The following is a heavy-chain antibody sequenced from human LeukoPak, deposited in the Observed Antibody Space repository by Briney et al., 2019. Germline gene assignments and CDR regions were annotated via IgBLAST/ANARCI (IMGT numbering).Heavy chain of an antibody. CDR2: IYSGGTT. Sequence: QSGGSLRLSCAASGFTVNSNYMSWVRQAPGKGLEWVSVIYSGGTTYYADSVKGRFTISRDNSKNTLHLQMNTLRAEDTAVYYCARDQYSYAHAAHWGQGTLVTVSS. CDR1: GFTVNSNY. J-gene: IGHJ4*02. D-gene: IGHD5-18*01. CDR3: ARDQYSYAHAAH. V-gene: IGHV3-66*01.